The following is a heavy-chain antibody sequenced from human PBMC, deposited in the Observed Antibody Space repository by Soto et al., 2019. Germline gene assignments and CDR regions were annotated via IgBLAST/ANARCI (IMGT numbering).Heavy chain of an antibody. D-gene: IGHD2-21*01. CDR1: GDTFSSYA. V-gene: IGHV1-69*08. CDR2: IITVLGTT. Sequence: QVQLVQSGAELKKTGSSVKVSCRASGDTFSSYAVNWVRQATGRGLEWMGRIITVLGTTDYAQNFKGRLTITAEKSTTTVYMELSSLRSEDTAVYYCARRRYCGYDCYHKHYYGMDVWGQGTTVTVAS. J-gene: IGHJ6*02. CDR3: ARRRYCGYDCYHKHYYGMDV.